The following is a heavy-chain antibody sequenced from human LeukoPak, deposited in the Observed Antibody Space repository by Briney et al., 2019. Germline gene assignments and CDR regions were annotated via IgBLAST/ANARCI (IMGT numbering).Heavy chain of an antibody. Sequence: GASVKVSCKASGYIFTSYGITWVRQAPGQGLEWMGWIIAYNGKADYAQNLRARVTMITDTSTRTAYMELRSLRSDETAMYYCARQRGDDGFDFWGQGTLVTVSS. D-gene: IGHD4-17*01. J-gene: IGHJ4*02. CDR3: ARQRGDDGFDF. CDR1: GYIFTSYG. CDR2: IIAYNGKA. V-gene: IGHV1-18*01.